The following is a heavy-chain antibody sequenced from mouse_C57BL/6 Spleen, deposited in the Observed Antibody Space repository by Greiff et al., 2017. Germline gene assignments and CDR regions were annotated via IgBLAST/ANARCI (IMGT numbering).Heavy chain of an antibody. V-gene: IGHV1-7*01. D-gene: IGHD1-2*01. CDR3: ARSITTAHYLDY. CDR1: GYTFTSYW. J-gene: IGHJ2*01. Sequence: QVQLQQSGAELATPGASVTLSCKASGYTFTSYWMDWVKQRPGQGLEWIGYINPSSGYTKYNQKFKDKATLTADKSSSTAYMQLSSLTYEDSAVYYCARSITTAHYLDYWGQGTTLTVSS. CDR2: INPSSGYT.